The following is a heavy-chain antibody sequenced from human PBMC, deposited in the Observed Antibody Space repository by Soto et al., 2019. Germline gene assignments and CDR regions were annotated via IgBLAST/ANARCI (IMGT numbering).Heavy chain of an antibody. J-gene: IGHJ4*02. CDR1: GYTFTSCY. CDR3: ARDPTTVTTALDY. Sequence: ASVNVSCKSSGYTFTSCYIHWVRQAPGQGLEWMGIINPSCGSTIYAQKFQGRVTMTRDTSTSTVYMELSSLRSEDTAVYYCARDPTTVTTALDYWGQGTLVTVSS. V-gene: IGHV1-46*01. D-gene: IGHD4-17*01. CDR2: INPSCGST.